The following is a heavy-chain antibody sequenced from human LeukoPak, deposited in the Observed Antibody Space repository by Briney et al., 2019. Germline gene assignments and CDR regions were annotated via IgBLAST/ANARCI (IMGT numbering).Heavy chain of an antibody. CDR2: IRFDGNKK. Sequence: PGGSLRLSCAASGFTFNTYDIHWVRQAPGKGLEWVAFIRFDGNKKDYADAVRGRFTISRDNSKNTLYLQMNSLRAEDTALYYCARDINYDSSGYYYGRAFDIWGQGTMVTVSS. D-gene: IGHD3-22*01. CDR1: GFTFNTYD. CDR3: ARDINYDSSGYYYGRAFDI. J-gene: IGHJ3*02. V-gene: IGHV3-30*02.